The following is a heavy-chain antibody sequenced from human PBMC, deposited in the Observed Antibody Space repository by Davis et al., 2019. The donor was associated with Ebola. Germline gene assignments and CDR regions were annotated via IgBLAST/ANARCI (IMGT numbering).Heavy chain of an antibody. CDR2: ISAYNGNT. D-gene: IGHD6-13*01. V-gene: IGHV1-18*01. CDR1: GYTFTSYG. J-gene: IGHJ6*02. CDR3: ARDVYSSSWPVGTNYYYGMDI. Sequence: ASVKVSCKASGYTFTSYGISWVRQAPGQGLEWMGWISAYNGNTNYAQKLQGRVTMTTDTSTSTAYMELRSLRSDDTAVYYCARDVYSSSWPVGTNYYYGMDIWGQGTTVTVSS.